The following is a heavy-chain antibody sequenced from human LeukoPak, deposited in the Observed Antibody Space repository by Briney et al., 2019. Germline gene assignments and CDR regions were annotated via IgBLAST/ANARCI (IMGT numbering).Heavy chain of an antibody. J-gene: IGHJ3*02. CDR1: GYTFTSYD. CDR2: MNPNSGNT. Sequence: ASVKVSCKASGYTFTSYDINWVRQATGQGLEWMGWMNPNSGNTGYAQKFQGRVTMTRDTSISTAYMELSSLRSEDTAVYYCARVSAGGYYYDSSGYYRAFDIWGQGTMVTVSS. D-gene: IGHD3-22*01. CDR3: ARVSAGGYYYDSSGYYRAFDI. V-gene: IGHV1-8*01.